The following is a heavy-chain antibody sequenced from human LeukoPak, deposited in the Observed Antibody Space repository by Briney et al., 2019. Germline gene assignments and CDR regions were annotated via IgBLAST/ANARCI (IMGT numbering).Heavy chain of an antibody. CDR1: GFTFSNYW. Sequence: PGGSLRLSCAASGFTFSNYWMSWVRQAPGKGLEWVANINQDGSEKSYVDSVEGRFTISRDNAKNSLFLQMNSLRDEDTAVYYCARGSESYQIFDYWGQGTLVTVSS. V-gene: IGHV3-7*02. D-gene: IGHD1-26*01. CDR2: INQDGSEK. CDR3: ARGSESYQIFDY. J-gene: IGHJ4*02.